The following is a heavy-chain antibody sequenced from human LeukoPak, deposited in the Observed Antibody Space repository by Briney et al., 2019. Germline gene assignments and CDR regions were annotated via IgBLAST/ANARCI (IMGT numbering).Heavy chain of an antibody. CDR1: GYTFTNYE. D-gene: IGHD3-10*01. CDR3: ARDYGSGSYKYYGMDV. CDR2: ISAYNGNT. Sequence: ASVKVSCKASGYTFTNYEINWVRQAPGQGLEWMGWISAYNGNTNYAQKLQGRVTMTTDTSTSTAYMELRSLRSDDTAVYYCARDYGSGSYKYYGMDVWGQGTTVTVSS. J-gene: IGHJ6*02. V-gene: IGHV1-18*01.